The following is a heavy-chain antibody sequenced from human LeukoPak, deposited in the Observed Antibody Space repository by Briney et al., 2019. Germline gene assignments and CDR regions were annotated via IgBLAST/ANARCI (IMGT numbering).Heavy chain of an antibody. CDR3: ARERGSYDFWSGYRYWYFDL. V-gene: IGHV1-8*01. D-gene: IGHD3-3*01. CDR2: MNPNSGNT. Sequence: ASVKVFCKASGYTFTSYDINWVRQATGQGLEWMGWMNPNSGNTGYAQKLQGRVTMTRNTSISTAYMELSSLRSEDTAVYYCARERGSYDFWSGYRYWYFDLWGRGTLVTVSS. J-gene: IGHJ2*01. CDR1: GYTFTSYD.